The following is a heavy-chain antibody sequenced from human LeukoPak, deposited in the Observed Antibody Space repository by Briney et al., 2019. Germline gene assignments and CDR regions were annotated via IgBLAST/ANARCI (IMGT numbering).Heavy chain of an antibody. J-gene: IGHJ5*02. V-gene: IGHV3-30*04. Sequence: GGSLRLSCAASGFTFSSYAMHWVRQAPGKGLEWAAVISYDGSNKYYADSVKGRFTISRDNSKNTLYLQMNSLRAEDTAVYYCARAARLWFGEKSWSDPWGQGTLVTVSS. CDR2: ISYDGSNK. CDR3: ARAARLWFGEKSWSDP. D-gene: IGHD3-10*01. CDR1: GFTFSSYA.